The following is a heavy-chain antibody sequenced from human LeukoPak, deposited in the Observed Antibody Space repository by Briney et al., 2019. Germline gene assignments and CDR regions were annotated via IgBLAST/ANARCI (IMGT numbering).Heavy chain of an antibody. J-gene: IGHJ5*02. CDR3: ATFSYAGNAGGSVGP. D-gene: IGHD4-23*01. CDR1: GFTVSSNY. CDR2: IYRAGNT. V-gene: IGHV3-53*01. Sequence: GGSLRLSCAASGFTVSSNYMTWVRQAPGKGLEWVSVIYRAGNTYYADSVKGRFTISRDNSKNTVYLQMNSLRAEDTAVYYCATFSYAGNAGGSVGPWGQGTLVTVSS.